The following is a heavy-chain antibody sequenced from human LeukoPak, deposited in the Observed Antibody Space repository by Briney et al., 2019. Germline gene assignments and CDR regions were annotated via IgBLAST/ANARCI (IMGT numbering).Heavy chain of an antibody. D-gene: IGHD1-14*01. CDR1: GFTFISND. CDR3: ARGVEPLAANTLAY. CDR2: LYSDGNT. V-gene: IGHV3-53*01. Sequence: GGSLRLSCAASGFTFISNDMTWVRQAPGKGLEWVSVLYSDGNTKYADSVQGRFTISRDNSKNTLYLEMNSLSPDDTAVYYCARGVEPLAANTLAYWGQGTLVAVSS. J-gene: IGHJ4*02.